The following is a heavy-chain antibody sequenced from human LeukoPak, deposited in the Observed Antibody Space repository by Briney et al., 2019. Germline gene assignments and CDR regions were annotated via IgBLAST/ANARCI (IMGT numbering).Heavy chain of an antibody. V-gene: IGHV3-7*04. J-gene: IGHJ4*02. Sequence: PGGSLRLSCAASGFTFSSYSMNWVRQAPGKGLEWVANIKQDGSEKYYADSVKGRFTISRDNAKNSLYLQMNSLRAEDTAVYYCARGKEMAPFAFDYWGQGTLVTVSS. D-gene: IGHD5-24*01. CDR3: ARGKEMAPFAFDY. CDR2: IKQDGSEK. CDR1: GFTFSSYS.